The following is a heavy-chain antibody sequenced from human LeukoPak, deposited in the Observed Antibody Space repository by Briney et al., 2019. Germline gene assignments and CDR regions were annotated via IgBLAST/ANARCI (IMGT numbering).Heavy chain of an antibody. J-gene: IGHJ6*03. CDR1: GGSISSSNW. CDR2: IYHSGST. V-gene: IGHV4-4*02. Sequence: SETLSLTCAVSGGSISSSNWWSWVRQPPGKGLEWIGEIYHSGSTNYNPSLKSRVTISVDKSKNQFSVKLSSVTAADTAVYYCARAEQLVQFDYYYYMDVWGKGTTVTVSS. D-gene: IGHD6-13*01. CDR3: ARAEQLVQFDYYYYMDV.